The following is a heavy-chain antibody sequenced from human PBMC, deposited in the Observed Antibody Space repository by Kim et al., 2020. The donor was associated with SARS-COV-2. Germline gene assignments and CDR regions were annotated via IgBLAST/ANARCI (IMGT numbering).Heavy chain of an antibody. J-gene: IGHJ4*02. D-gene: IGHD5-12*01. CDR1: GFTFRDYY. Sequence: GGSLRLSCAASGFTFRDYYMSWIRQAPGKGLEWVSYISRSGNTIYYADSVKGRFTISRDNAKNSLYLQMNSLRAEDTAVYHCARDDGYNYGGIDYWGQGTMVTVSS. CDR2: ISRSGNTI. CDR3: ARDDGYNYGGIDY. V-gene: IGHV3-11*01.